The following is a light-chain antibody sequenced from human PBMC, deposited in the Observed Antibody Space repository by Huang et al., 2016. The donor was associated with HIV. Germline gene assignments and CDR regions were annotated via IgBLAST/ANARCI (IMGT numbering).Light chain of an antibody. V-gene: IGKV4-1*01. J-gene: IGKJ1*01. Sequence: DIVMTQSPDSLAVSLGERATITCVSSQSVLSPSNNRNHLAWYKQKPRQPPKLLIYWAPSRESGVPDRCRGSGTATDFTLTIDNLQAEDVALYFCQQYYSIPGFGQGTYVEV. CDR3: QQYYSIPG. CDR1: QSVLSPSNNRNH. CDR2: WAP.